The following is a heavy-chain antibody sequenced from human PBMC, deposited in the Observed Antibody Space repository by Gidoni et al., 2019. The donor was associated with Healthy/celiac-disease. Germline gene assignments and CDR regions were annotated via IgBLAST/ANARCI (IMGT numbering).Heavy chain of an antibody. J-gene: IGHJ4*02. CDR3: ARARVSRELVPFDY. CDR2: ISSSGSTR. D-gene: IGHD3-10*01. V-gene: IGHV3-48*03. Sequence: EVQLVESGGGLVQPGGSLRLSCAASGFTFSSYEMNWVRQAPGKGLEWVSYISSSGSTRYYADSVKGRFTISRDNAKNSLYLQMNSLRAEDTAVYYCARARVSRELVPFDYWGQGTLVTVSS. CDR1: GFTFSSYE.